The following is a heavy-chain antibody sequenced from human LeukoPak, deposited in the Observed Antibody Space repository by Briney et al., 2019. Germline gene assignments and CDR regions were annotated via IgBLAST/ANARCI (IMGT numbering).Heavy chain of an antibody. Sequence: PSETLSLTCTVSGDSTSNFYWNWIRQSPGKGLEWIGNIHYSGSSVYNPSLKSRVTISIDTSRRQFFLKLNSVTAADTAVYFCALAPNSNWFDFWGPGTLVTVPS. CDR3: ALAPNSNWFDF. D-gene: IGHD2-8*01. V-gene: IGHV4-59*03. J-gene: IGHJ5*01. CDR2: IHYSGSS. CDR1: GDSTSNFY.